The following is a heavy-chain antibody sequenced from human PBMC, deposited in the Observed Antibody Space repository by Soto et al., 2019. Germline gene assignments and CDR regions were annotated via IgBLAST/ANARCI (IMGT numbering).Heavy chain of an antibody. J-gene: IGHJ4*02. CDR1: GYTFTSYG. D-gene: IGHD2-2*01. V-gene: IGHV1-18*01. CDR2: ISAYNGNT. CDR3: ATDYQGYCSSTSCLPDY. Sequence: QVQLVQSGAEVKKPGASVKVSCKASGYTFTSYGISWVRQAPGQGLEWMGWISAYNGNTNYAQKLQGRVTMTTDTSTSTAYMELRSLRSDDTAVYYCATDYQGYCSSTSCLPDYWGQGTLVTVSS.